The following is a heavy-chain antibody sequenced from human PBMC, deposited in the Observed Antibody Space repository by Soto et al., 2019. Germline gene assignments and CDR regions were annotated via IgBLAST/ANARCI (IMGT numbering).Heavy chain of an antibody. CDR2: ISSSSSYT. V-gene: IGHV3-11*06. CDR1: GFTFSDYY. J-gene: IGHJ6*02. D-gene: IGHD2-2*03. Sequence: GGSLRLSCVASGFTFSDYYMSWIRQAPGKGLEWVSYISSSSSYTNYADSVKGRFTISRDNAKNSLYLQMNSLRAEDTAVYYCARDGYCSSTSCYHHYYYGMDVWGQGTTVTVSS. CDR3: ARDGYCSSTSCYHHYYYGMDV.